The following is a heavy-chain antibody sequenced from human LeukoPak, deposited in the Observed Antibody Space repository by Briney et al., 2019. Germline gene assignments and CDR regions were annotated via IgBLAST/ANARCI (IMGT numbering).Heavy chain of an antibody. CDR2: IYYSGST. V-gene: IGHV4-39*01. Sequence: SETLSLTCTVSGGSISSSSYYWGWIRQPPGKGLEWIGSIYYSGSTYYNPSLKGRVTISVDTSKNQFSLKLSSVTAADTAVYYCASLWGDYGERKYFQHWGQGTLVTVSS. CDR3: ASLWGDYGERKYFQH. D-gene: IGHD4-17*01. CDR1: GGSISSSSYY. J-gene: IGHJ1*01.